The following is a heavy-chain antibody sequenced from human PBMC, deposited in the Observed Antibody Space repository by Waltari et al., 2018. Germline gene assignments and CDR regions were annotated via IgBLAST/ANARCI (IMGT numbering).Heavy chain of an antibody. Sequence: QVQLAQSGAEVNNPGASVKVSCKASGYTFTGYYMHWVRQAPGQGLEWMGWINPNMGVTNSAQKFQGRVTMTRDTSITTAYMELSRLRSDDTAVYFCARQDGTLFDYWGQGTLVTVSS. CDR3: ARQDGTLFDY. V-gene: IGHV1-2*02. CDR2: INPNMGVT. CDR1: GYTFTGYY. J-gene: IGHJ4*02.